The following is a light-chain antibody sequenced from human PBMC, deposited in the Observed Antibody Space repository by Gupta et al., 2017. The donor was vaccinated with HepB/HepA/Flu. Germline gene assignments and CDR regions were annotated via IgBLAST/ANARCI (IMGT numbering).Light chain of an antibody. CDR3: QHDDVFPLT. CDR1: QSISNW. J-gene: IGKJ4*01. CDR2: KAS. Sequence: DIQMTQSPSTLSASVGDRVTITCRASQSISNWLAWYQHKPGKAPKLLISKASSLESGVPSRFSGSGSETEFTLTISSLQPDDFATYYCQHDDVFPLTFAGGTKVEIK. V-gene: IGKV1-5*03.